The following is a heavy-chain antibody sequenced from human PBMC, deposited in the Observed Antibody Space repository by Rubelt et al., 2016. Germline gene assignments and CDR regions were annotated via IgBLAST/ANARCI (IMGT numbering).Heavy chain of an antibody. V-gene: IGHV4-34*01. CDR3: ARGLARAAAAPRRLWFDP. Sequence: QVQLQQWGAGLLKPSETLSLTCAVYGGSFSGYYWSWIRQPPGKGLEWIGAINHSGSTNYNPSLKSRVTISVAPSENQCSRKLSSVTAADTAVYYCARGLARAAAAPRRLWFDPWGQGTLVTVSS. D-gene: IGHD6-13*01. CDR1: GGSFSGYY. CDR2: INHSGST. J-gene: IGHJ5*02.